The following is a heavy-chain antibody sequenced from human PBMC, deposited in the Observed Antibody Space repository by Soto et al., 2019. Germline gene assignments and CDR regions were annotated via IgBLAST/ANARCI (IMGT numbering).Heavy chain of an antibody. Sequence: ASVKVSCKASGYTFTSYGISWVRQAPGQGLEWMGWISAYNGNTNYAQKLQGRVTMTTDTSTSTAYMELRSLRSDDTAVCYCARDGADIAVAGTPFYYWGQGTLVTVSS. CDR1: GYTFTSYG. J-gene: IGHJ4*02. CDR2: ISAYNGNT. V-gene: IGHV1-18*01. D-gene: IGHD6-19*01. CDR3: ARDGADIAVAGTPFYY.